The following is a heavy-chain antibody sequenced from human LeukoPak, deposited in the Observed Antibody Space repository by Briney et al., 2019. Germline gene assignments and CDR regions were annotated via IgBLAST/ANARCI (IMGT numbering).Heavy chain of an antibody. CDR2: IRYDGSNK. CDR1: GFTFSSYG. D-gene: IGHD4-17*01. J-gene: IGHJ4*02. CDR3: AILMTTVTHFDY. V-gene: IGHV3-30*02. Sequence: PGGSLRLSCAASGFTFSSYGRHWVRQAPGKGLEWVAFIRYDGSNKYYADSVKGRFTISRDNSKNTLYLQMNSLRAEDTAVYYCAILMTTVTHFDYWGQGTLVTVSS.